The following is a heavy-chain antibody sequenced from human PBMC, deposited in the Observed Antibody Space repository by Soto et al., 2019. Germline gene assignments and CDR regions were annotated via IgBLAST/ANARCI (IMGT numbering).Heavy chain of an antibody. D-gene: IGHD1-26*01. CDR2: INPNSGGT. CDR1: GYTFTGYY. J-gene: IGHJ6*02. V-gene: IGHV1-2*04. Sequence: QVQLVQSGAEVKKPGASVKVSCKASGYTFTGYYMHWVRQAPGQGLEWMGWINPNSGGTNYAQKFQGWVTMTRDTSISTAYMELSRLRSDDTAVYYCGRDVGPTAKNYYYYGMDVWGQGTTVTVSS. CDR3: GRDVGPTAKNYYYYGMDV.